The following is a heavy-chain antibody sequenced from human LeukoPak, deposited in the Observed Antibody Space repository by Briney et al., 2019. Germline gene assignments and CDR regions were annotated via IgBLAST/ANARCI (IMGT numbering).Heavy chain of an antibody. CDR1: GGSISSYY. V-gene: IGHV4-59*08. CDR3: ERRRYSGSYNTDYFDY. J-gene: IGHJ4*02. Sequence: SETLSLTCSVSGGSISSYYWTWIRQPPGKGLEWIGHIYSSGTTSYNPSLKSRVTISVDTSKKQFSLKLSSVTAADTAVYYCERRRYSGSYNTDYFDYWGQGTLVTVSS. CDR2: IYSSGTT. D-gene: IGHD3-10*01.